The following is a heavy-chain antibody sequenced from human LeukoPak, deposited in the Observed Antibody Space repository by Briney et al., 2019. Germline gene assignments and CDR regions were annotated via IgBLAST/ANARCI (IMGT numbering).Heavy chain of an antibody. CDR1: GGSISGYY. V-gene: IGHV4-59*12. CDR2: INYSGTT. D-gene: IGHD3-3*01. Sequence: SETLSLTCIVSGGSISGYYWSWIRQPPGKGLEWIGYINYSGTTNYNPSLKSRVTISVDTSKSQFSLKLTSVTAADTAVYYCARDSQLTIFGVVTMPVYYYYYYMDVWGKGTTVTVSS. J-gene: IGHJ6*03. CDR3: ARDSQLTIFGVVTMPVYYYYYYMDV.